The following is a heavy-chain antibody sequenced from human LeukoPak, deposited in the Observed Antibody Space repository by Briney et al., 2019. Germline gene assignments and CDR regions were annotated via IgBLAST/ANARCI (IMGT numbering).Heavy chain of an antibody. CDR3: ARGSVTMVRGVIIY. CDR1: GGSISSGGYY. D-gene: IGHD3-10*01. V-gene: IGHV4-31*03. J-gene: IGHJ4*02. Sequence: SETLSLTCTVSGGSISSGGYYWSWIRQHPGKGLEWIGYIYYSGSTYYNPSLKSRVSISVDTSKNQFSLKLSSVTAADTAVYYCARGSVTMVRGVIIYWGQGTLVTVSS. CDR2: IYYSGST.